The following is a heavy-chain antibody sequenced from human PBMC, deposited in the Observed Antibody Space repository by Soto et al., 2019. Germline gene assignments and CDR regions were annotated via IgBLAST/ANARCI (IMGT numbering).Heavy chain of an antibody. CDR1: GGTFSSYT. V-gene: IGHV1-69*02. CDR2: IIPILGIA. D-gene: IGHD3-22*01. Sequence: SVKVSCKASGGTFSSYTISWVRQAPGQGLEWMGRIIPILGIANYAQKFQGRVTITADKSTSTAYMELSSLRSEDTAVYYCAGSGSATLYYYYYYGMDVWGQGTTVTVSS. J-gene: IGHJ6*02. CDR3: AGSGSATLYYYYYYGMDV.